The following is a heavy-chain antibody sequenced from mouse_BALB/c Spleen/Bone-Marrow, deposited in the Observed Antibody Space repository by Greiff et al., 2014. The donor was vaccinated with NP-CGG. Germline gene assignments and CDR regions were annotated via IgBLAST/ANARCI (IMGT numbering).Heavy chain of an antibody. CDR1: GFSLTSYG. CDR3: ARITTATGAMDY. CDR2: IWADGST. V-gene: IGHV2-9*02. Sequence: VKLMESGPGLVAPSQSLSITCTVSGFSLTSYGVHWVRQPPGKGLEWLGVIWADGSTNYNSALMSRLSIRKDNSRSQVFLKMNRLQTDDTAMYYCARITTATGAMDYWGQGTSVTVSS. J-gene: IGHJ4*01. D-gene: IGHD1-2*01.